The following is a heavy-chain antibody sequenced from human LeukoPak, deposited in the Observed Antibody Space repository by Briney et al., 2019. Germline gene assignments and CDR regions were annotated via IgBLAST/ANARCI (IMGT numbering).Heavy chain of an antibody. CDR2: INHSGST. D-gene: IGHD2-2*01. CDR3: ARELRSYCSSTSCPFDY. J-gene: IGHJ4*02. Sequence: KPGGSLRLSCAASGFTFSDYYMSWIRQAPGKGLEWIGEINHSGSTNYNPSLKSRVTISVDTSKNQFSLKLSSVTAADTAVYYCARELRSYCSSTSCPFDYWGQGTLVTVSS. V-gene: IGHV4-34*01. CDR1: GFTFSDYY.